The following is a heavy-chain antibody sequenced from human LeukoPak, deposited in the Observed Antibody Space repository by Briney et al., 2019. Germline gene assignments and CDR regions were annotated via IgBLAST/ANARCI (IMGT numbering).Heavy chain of an antibody. V-gene: IGHV4-59*01. J-gene: IGHJ5*02. CDR3: ARDRNRIAAAGSNWFDP. D-gene: IGHD6-13*01. Sequence: SDTLSLTRTVSGRPISRYYWSSIRQPPGKGLEWIGYIYYSGSTNYNPSLKSRVTISVDTSKNQFSLKLSSVTAADTAVYSCARDRNRIAAAGSNWFDPWGQGTLVTVSS. CDR1: GRPISRYY. CDR2: IYYSGST.